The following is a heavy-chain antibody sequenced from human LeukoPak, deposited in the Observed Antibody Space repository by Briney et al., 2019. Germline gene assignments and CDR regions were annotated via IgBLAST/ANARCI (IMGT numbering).Heavy chain of an antibody. Sequence: KPSETLSLTCNVSGVSTGSCYWNWIRQPPGKGLEWIGYMYITGGTNYNPSLRGRVTIYVDTAKNQVSLKLSSVTAADTAVYYCAKMYKNFYMDVWGKGTTVTVS. CDR1: GVSTGSCY. J-gene: IGHJ6*03. V-gene: IGHV4-4*09. CDR3: AKMYKNFYMDV. CDR2: MYITGGT. D-gene: IGHD1-1*01.